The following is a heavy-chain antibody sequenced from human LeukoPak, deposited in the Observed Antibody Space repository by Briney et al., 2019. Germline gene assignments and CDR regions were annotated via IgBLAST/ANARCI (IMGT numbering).Heavy chain of an antibody. CDR1: GGSFSGYY. D-gene: IGHD3-10*01. CDR3: ARGRRTYYYGSGSYRVTYYYYYMDV. V-gene: IGHV4-34*01. Sequence: SETLSLTCAVYGGSFSGYYWSWIRQPPGKRLEWIGEINHSGSTNYNPSLKSRVTISVDTSKNQFSLKLSSVTAADTAVYYCARGRRTYYYGSGSYRVTYYYYYMDVWGKGTTVTVSS. CDR2: INHSGST. J-gene: IGHJ6*03.